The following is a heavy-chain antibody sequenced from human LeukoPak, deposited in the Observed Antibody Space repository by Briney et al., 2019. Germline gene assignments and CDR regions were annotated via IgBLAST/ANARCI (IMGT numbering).Heavy chain of an antibody. D-gene: IGHD3-9*01. V-gene: IGHV1-18*01. CDR3: ARVDREKVDY. CDR2: ISAYNGNT. CDR1: GYTFTSYY. J-gene: IGHJ4*02. Sequence: GASVKVSCKASGYTFTSYYISWVRQAPGQRLEWMGWISAYNGNTNYAQKIQGKVTMPTDTATSTAYMELRRLISDETAVYFWARVDREKVDYWGQGTLVTVSS.